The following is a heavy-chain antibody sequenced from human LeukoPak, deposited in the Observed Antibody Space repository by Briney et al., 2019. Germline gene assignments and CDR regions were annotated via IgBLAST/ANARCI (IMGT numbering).Heavy chain of an antibody. CDR1: GFTFSTYA. Sequence: GGSLRLSCAASGFTFSTYAMSWVRQAPGKGLEWVSAISGRGVSTSYADSVRGRFTISRDNSKNTLYLQMDSLRAEDTAVYYCAKAASGNWNDVSDYWGQGTLVTVSS. V-gene: IGHV3-23*01. CDR3: AKAASGNWNDVSDY. D-gene: IGHD1-20*01. CDR2: ISGRGVST. J-gene: IGHJ4*02.